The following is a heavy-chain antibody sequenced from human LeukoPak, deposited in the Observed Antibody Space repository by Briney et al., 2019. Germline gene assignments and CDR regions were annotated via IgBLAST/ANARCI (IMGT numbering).Heavy chain of an antibody. J-gene: IGHJ4*02. CDR2: ISSSGSTI. Sequence: GGSLRLSCAASGFTLSDYYMSWIRQAPGKGLEWVSYISSSGSTIYYADSVKGRFTVSRDNAKNSLYLQMNSLRAEDAAVYYCARAHTDYYDFWSGYYNVVDYWGQGTLVTVSS. CDR1: GFTLSDYY. V-gene: IGHV3-11*04. CDR3: ARAHTDYYDFWSGYYNVVDY. D-gene: IGHD3-3*01.